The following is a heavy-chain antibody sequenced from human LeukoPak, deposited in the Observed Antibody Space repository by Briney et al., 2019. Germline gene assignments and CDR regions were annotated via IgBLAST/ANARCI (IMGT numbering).Heavy chain of an antibody. CDR3: ARGRRGFDY. D-gene: IGHD3-16*01. Sequence: SETLSLTCTVSGGSISSSSYYWSWIRQPPGKGLEWIGYIYYSGSTNYNPSLKSRVTMSVDTSKNQFSLKLSSVTAADTAVYYCARGRRGFDYWGQGTLVTVSS. V-gene: IGHV4-61*01. J-gene: IGHJ4*02. CDR2: IYYSGST. CDR1: GGSISSSSYY.